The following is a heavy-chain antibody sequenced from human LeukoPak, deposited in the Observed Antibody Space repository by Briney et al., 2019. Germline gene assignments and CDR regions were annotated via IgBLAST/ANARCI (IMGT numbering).Heavy chain of an antibody. Sequence: PGGSLRLSCAASGFTFSSYAMHLVRQAPGKGLEYVSAISSNGGSTYYANSVKGRFTISRDNSKNTLYLQMGSLRAEDMAVYYCARGVAWSSSGWYFDYWGQGTLVTVSS. CDR2: ISSNGGST. V-gene: IGHV3-64*01. CDR3: ARGVAWSSSGWYFDY. D-gene: IGHD6-19*01. J-gene: IGHJ4*02. CDR1: GFTFSSYA.